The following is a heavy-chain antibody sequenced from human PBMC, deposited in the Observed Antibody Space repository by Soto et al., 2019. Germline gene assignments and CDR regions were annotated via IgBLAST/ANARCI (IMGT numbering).Heavy chain of an antibody. Sequence: QVQLVQSGAEVKKPGASVKVSCKASGYAFTSYDINWVRQAPGQGLEWMGWVNPKSGNTGYAQKFQGRVTITRDNSITTAYMELTSLTSEYTAVYYCAREPVGKYYLDVWGKGTTVTVSS. CDR3: AREPVGKYYLDV. J-gene: IGHJ6*03. V-gene: IGHV1-8*01. CDR1: GYAFTSYD. CDR2: VNPKSGNT. D-gene: IGHD1-26*01.